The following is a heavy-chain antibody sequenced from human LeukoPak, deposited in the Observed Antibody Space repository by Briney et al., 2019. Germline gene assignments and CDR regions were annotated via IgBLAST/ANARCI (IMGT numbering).Heavy chain of an antibody. CDR3: ARVLDGDHDY. CDR1: GFTFDDYG. V-gene: IGHV3-20*01. J-gene: IGHJ4*02. Sequence: GGSLRLSCAASGFTFDDYGMSWVRQAPGKGLEWVSGINWNGGSTGYADSVKGRFTISRDNAKNSLYLQMNSLGAEDTALYHCARVLDGDHDYWGQGTLVTVSS. CDR2: INWNGGST. D-gene: IGHD4-17*01.